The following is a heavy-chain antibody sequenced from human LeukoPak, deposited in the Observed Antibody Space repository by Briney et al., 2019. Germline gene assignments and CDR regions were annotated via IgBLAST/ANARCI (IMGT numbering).Heavy chain of an antibody. Sequence: SETLSLTCTVSGGSISSYYWSWIRQPPGKGLEWIGEINHSGSTNYNPSLKSRVTISVDTSKNQFSLKLSSVTAADTAVYYCARGYRGTWGQGTLVTVSS. V-gene: IGHV4-34*01. CDR1: GGSISSYY. CDR2: INHSGST. D-gene: IGHD5-18*01. J-gene: IGHJ5*02. CDR3: ARGYRGT.